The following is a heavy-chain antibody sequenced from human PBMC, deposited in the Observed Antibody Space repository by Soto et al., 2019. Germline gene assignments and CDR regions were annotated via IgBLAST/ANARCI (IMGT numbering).Heavy chain of an antibody. D-gene: IGHD3-22*01. CDR2: ISSSSSYI. Sequence: PGGSLRLSCAASGFTFSSYGMHWVRQAPGKGLEWVSSISSSSSYIYYADSVKGRFTISRDNAKNSLYLQMNSLGAEDTAVYFCARVKFYYYDSFGSPLYGLDIWGKGTMVTVSS. CDR1: GFTFSSYG. CDR3: ARVKFYYYDSFGSPLYGLDI. J-gene: IGHJ3*02. V-gene: IGHV3-21*01.